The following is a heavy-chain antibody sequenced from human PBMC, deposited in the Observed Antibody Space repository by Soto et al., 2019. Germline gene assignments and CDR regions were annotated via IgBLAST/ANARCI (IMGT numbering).Heavy chain of an antibody. CDR2: IYYSGST. J-gene: IGHJ3*02. D-gene: IGHD6-19*01. Sequence: PSETLSLTCTVSGGSISSYYWSWIRQPPGKGLEWIGYIYYSGSTNYNPSLKSRVTISVDTSKNQFSLKLSSVTAADTAVYYCAREGYSSGSGAFDIWGQGTMVTVSS. CDR3: AREGYSSGSGAFDI. CDR1: GGSISSYY. V-gene: IGHV4-59*12.